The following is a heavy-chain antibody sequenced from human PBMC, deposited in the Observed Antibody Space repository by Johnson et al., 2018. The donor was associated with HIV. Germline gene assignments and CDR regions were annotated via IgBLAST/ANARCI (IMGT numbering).Heavy chain of an antibody. CDR3: ARDRDSGYDYPGAFDI. Sequence: VQLVESGGGVVQPGKSLRLSCAASGFTVSSNYMSWVRQAPGKGLEWVSVIYSGGSTYYADSVKGRFTISRDNSKNTLYLQMNSLRAEDTAVYYCARDRDSGYDYPGAFDIWGQGTMVTVSS. CDR1: GFTVSSNY. D-gene: IGHD5-12*01. CDR2: IYSGGST. V-gene: IGHV3-66*01. J-gene: IGHJ3*02.